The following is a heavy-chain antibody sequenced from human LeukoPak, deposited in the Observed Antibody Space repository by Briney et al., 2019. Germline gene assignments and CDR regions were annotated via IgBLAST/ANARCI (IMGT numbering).Heavy chain of an antibody. J-gene: IGHJ4*02. Sequence: GGSLRLSCAASRFTFSSYWMSWVRQAPGKGLEWVANIKQDGSEKYYVDSVKGRFTISRDNAKNSLYLQMNSLRAEDTAVYYCARDQKGDFWSGYYYYFNYWGQGTLVTVSS. CDR3: ARDQKGDFWSGYYYYFNY. V-gene: IGHV3-7*01. CDR1: RFTFSSYW. D-gene: IGHD3-3*01. CDR2: IKQDGSEK.